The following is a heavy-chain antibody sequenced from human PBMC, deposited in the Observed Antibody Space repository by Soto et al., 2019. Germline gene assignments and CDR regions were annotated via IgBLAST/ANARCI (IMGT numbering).Heavy chain of an antibody. Sequence: PGESMRISCKGSGYSFAGYWITWVRQKPGKGLEWMGRIDPSDSQTYYSPSFRGHVTISVTKSITTVFLQWSSLRVSDTAMYYCERPAYHYDTNSLGYWGQGSLGTGYS. CDR2: IDPSDSQT. D-gene: IGHD3-16*01. CDR1: GYSFAGYW. J-gene: IGHJ4*02. V-gene: IGHV5-10-1*01. CDR3: ERPAYHYDTNSLGY.